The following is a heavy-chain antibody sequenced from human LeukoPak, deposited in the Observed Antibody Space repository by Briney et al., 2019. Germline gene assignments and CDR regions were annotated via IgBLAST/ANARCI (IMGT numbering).Heavy chain of an antibody. CDR2: IIPIFGTA. CDR1: GGTFSSYA. D-gene: IGHD3-3*01. V-gene: IGHV1-69*13. CDR3: AKEDTIFGGMDV. J-gene: IGHJ6*02. Sequence: SVKVSFKASGGTFSSYAISWVRQAPGQGLEWMGGIIPIFGTANYAQKFQGRVTITADESTSTAYMELSSLRSEDTAVYYCAKEDTIFGGMDVWGQGTTVTVSS.